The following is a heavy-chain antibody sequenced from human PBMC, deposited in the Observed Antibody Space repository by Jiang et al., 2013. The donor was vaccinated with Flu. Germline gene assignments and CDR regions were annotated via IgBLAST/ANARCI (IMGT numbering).Heavy chain of an antibody. Sequence: VQLVESGGGLVRPGGSLRLSCAVSNFAFKNAWMNWVRQAPGKGLEWVGRIKSEADGETADYAVPVKGRFTISRDDSRNTLYLQMNSLKTGDTAVYYCTTVGVDSGDYELGYYYYYYMDV. V-gene: IGHV3-15*07. CDR2: IKSEADGETA. D-gene: IGHD4-17*01. J-gene: IGHJ6*03. CDR3: TTVGVDSGDYELGYYYYYYMDV. CDR1: NFAFKNAW.